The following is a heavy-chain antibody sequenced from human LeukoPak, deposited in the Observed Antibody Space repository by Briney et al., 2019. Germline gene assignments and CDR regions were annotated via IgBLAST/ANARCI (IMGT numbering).Heavy chain of an antibody. J-gene: IGHJ4*02. Sequence: SETLSLTCAVSGGSISSNWWSWVRQPPGKGLEWIGEIDHSGSTNYNPSLKSRVTISVDTSKNQFSLKLSSVTAADTAVYYCARDSGERGSGSYLIAYWGQGTLVTVSS. CDR3: ARDSGERGSGSYLIAY. D-gene: IGHD3-10*01. CDR1: GGSISSNW. CDR2: IDHSGST. V-gene: IGHV4-4*02.